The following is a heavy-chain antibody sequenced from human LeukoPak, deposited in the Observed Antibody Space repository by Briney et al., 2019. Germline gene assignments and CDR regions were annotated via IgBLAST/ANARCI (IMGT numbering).Heavy chain of an antibody. CDR2: INHSGST. V-gene: IGHV4-34*01. Sequence: PSETLSLTCTVSGGSISSYYWSWIRQPPGKGLEWIGEINHSGSTNYNPSLKSRVTISVDTSKNQFSLKLSSVTAADTAVYYCAAYYYDSSGYYFLDYWGQGTLVTVSS. D-gene: IGHD3-22*01. CDR1: GGSISSYY. J-gene: IGHJ4*02. CDR3: AAYYYDSSGYYFLDY.